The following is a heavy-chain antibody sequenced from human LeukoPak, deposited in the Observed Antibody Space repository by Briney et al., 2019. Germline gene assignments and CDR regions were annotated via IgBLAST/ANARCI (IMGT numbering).Heavy chain of an antibody. Sequence: PGGSLRLSCAASGFTFSSYWMHWVRHAPGKGLGWVSRINSDGSNTSYADSVKGRFTISRDNAKNTLYLQMNSLRAEDTAVYYCACSVSFDYWGQGTLVTVSS. CDR2: INSDGSNT. D-gene: IGHD2-21*01. J-gene: IGHJ4*02. V-gene: IGHV3-74*01. CDR1: GFTFSSYW. CDR3: ACSVSFDY.